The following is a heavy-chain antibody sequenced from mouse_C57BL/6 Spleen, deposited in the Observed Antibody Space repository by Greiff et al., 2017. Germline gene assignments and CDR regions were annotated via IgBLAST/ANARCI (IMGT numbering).Heavy chain of an antibody. V-gene: IGHV1-75*01. CDR1: GYTFTDYY. CDR2: IFPGSGST. Sequence: QVQLQQSGPELVKPGASVKISCKASGYTFTDYYINWVKQSPGQGLEWIGWIFPGSGSTYYNEKFNGKATLTVDKSSSTAYMLLSSLTSEDSAVYFCAMTTVVAKARDYWGQGTSVTVSS. CDR3: AMTTVVAKARDY. D-gene: IGHD1-1*01. J-gene: IGHJ4*01.